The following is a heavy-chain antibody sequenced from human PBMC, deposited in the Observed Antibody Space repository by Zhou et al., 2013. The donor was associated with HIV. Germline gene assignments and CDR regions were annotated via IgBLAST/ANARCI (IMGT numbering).Heavy chain of an antibody. CDR1: GYTFSSYF. V-gene: IGHV1-46*01. J-gene: IGHJ4*02. Sequence: QVQLVQSGAEVKTPGASVKISCRASGYTFSSYFLHWVRQAPGQGLQWMGLINPSSESTNYAQQFRGRVTMTRDSSTSTVYMELSSLRSVDTAVYYCARGGHRRLYDSSGYYFEYWGQGTLVTVSS. CDR2: INPSSEST. CDR3: ARGGHRRLYDSSGYYFEY. D-gene: IGHD3-22*01.